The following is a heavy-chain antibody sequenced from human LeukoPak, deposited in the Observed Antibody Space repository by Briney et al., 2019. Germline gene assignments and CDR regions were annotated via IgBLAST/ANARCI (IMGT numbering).Heavy chain of an antibody. J-gene: IGHJ4*02. V-gene: IGHV4-61*09. Sequence: PSETLSLTCTVSGGSISSGSYYWTWIRQPAGKGLEWIGHIYTSGSTGYNPSLKSRVSISLDTSKNQFSLKLSSVTAADTAVHYCARADYYDSSGFDYWGQGTLVTVSS. CDR2: IYTSGST. D-gene: IGHD3-22*01. CDR3: ARADYYDSSGFDY. CDR1: GGSISSGSYY.